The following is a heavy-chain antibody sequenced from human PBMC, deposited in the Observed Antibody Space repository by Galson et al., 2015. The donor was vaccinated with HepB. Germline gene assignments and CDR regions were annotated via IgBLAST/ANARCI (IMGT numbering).Heavy chain of an antibody. CDR2: ISGSGTNT. Sequence: SLRLSCAASGFTFNSYAISWVRQAPGKGLGWVSAISGSGTNTYYVDSVKGRFAISRDNSRNTLYLQMNSLRAEDTAVYYCAKVGEKNRDAFDIWGQGTMVTVSS. J-gene: IGHJ3*02. D-gene: IGHD3-10*01. CDR1: GFTFNSYA. V-gene: IGHV3-23*01. CDR3: AKVGEKNRDAFDI.